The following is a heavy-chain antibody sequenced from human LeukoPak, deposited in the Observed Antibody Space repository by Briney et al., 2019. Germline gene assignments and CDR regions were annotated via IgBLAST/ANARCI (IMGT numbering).Heavy chain of an antibody. CDR1: GFTFSIYA. V-gene: IGHV3-23*01. CDR2: ISGSGGST. J-gene: IGHJ3*02. Sequence: GGSLRLSCAASGFTFSIYAMSWVRQAPGKGLEWVSAISGSGGSTYYADSVKGRVTISRDNSKNTLYLQMNSLRAEDTAVYYCAKNNMIVVVRDAFDIWGQGTMVTVSS. D-gene: IGHD3-22*01. CDR3: AKNNMIVVVRDAFDI.